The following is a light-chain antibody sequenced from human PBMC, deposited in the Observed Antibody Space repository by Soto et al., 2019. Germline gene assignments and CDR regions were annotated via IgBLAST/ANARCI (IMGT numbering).Light chain of an antibody. CDR3: SSYAGSNNLGV. CDR1: SSDVGGYNY. V-gene: IGLV2-8*01. CDR2: EVS. Sequence: QSALTQPPSASGSRGQSVTISCTGTSSDVGGYNYVSWYQQHPGKAPKLMISEVSKRPSGVPDRFSGSKSGNTASLTVSGLQAEDEADYYCSSYAGSNNLGVFGTGTKLTVL. J-gene: IGLJ1*01.